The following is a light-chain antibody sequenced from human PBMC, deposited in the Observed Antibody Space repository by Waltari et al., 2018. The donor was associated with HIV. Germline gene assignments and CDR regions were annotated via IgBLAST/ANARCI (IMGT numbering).Light chain of an antibody. Sequence: DIQMTQSPSSLSASVGDRVTITCQASQDISRFLNWYQQKPGKAPKLLIYDASSFGAGVPPRISGSGSGTDFTFTISRLQPEDIATYFCQHYVHLPYSFGQGTKLQI. V-gene: IGKV1-33*01. CDR2: DAS. J-gene: IGKJ2*01. CDR3: QHYVHLPYS. CDR1: QDISRF.